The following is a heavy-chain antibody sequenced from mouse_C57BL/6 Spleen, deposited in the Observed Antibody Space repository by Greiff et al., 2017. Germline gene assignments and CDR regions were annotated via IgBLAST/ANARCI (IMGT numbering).Heavy chain of an antibody. CDR1: GYAFSSYW. Sequence: QVHVKQSGAELVQPGASVKISCKASGYAFSSYWMNWVKQRPGKGLEWIGQIYPGDGDTNYNGKFKGKATLTADKSSSTAYMQLSSLTSEDSAVYFCARRGELAYFDYWGQGTTLTVSS. CDR3: ARRGELAYFDY. J-gene: IGHJ2*01. CDR2: IYPGDGDT. V-gene: IGHV1-80*01. D-gene: IGHD4-1*01.